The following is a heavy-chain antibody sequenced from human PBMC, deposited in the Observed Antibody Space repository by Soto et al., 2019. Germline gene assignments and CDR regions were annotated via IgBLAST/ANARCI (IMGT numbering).Heavy chain of an antibody. D-gene: IGHD2-21*02. CDR3: AQISMTEAPY. CDR2: TYYRSKWYN. Sequence: PSQTLSLSCAISVDSVSSNSVAWNWIRQSPSRGLEWLGRTYYRSKWYNDYAVSVKSRISINADTSKNQFSLQLNSVTPEDTAVNYCAQISMTEAPYWGQGTLVTVSS. CDR1: VDSVSSNSVA. V-gene: IGHV6-1*01. J-gene: IGHJ4*02.